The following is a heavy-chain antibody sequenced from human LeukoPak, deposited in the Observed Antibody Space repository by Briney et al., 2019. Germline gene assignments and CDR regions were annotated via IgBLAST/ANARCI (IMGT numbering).Heavy chain of an antibody. CDR3: ARDRCSSTSCHNWFDP. CDR1: RFTVSSNY. CDR2: IYSGGST. D-gene: IGHD2-2*01. Sequence: GGSLRLSCAASRFTVSSNYMSWVRQAPGKGLEWVSVIYSGGSTYYADSVKGRFTISRDNSKNTLYLQMNSLRAEDTAVYYCARDRCSSTSCHNWFDPWGQGTLVTVS. J-gene: IGHJ5*02. V-gene: IGHV3-66*02.